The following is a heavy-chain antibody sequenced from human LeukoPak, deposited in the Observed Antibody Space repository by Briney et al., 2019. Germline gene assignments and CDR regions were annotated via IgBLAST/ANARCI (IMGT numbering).Heavy chain of an antibody. V-gene: IGHV1-69*04. J-gene: IGHJ4*02. D-gene: IGHD3-10*01. CDR3: AKSYYYGSGSYYNFDY. CDR2: IIPILGIA. Sequence: SVKVSCKASGGTFSSYAISWVRQAPGQGLEWMGRIIPILGIANYAQKFQGRVTITADKSTSTAYMELSSLRSEDTAVYYCAKSYYYGSGSYYNFDYWGQGTLVTVSS. CDR1: GGTFSSYA.